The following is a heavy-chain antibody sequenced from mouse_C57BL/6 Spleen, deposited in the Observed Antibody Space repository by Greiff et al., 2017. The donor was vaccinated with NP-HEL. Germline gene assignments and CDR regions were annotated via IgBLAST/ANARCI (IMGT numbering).Heavy chain of an antibody. J-gene: IGHJ4*01. Sequence: VQLQQPGAELVMPGASVKLSCKASGYTFTSYWMHWVKQRPGQGLEWIGEIDPSDSYTNYNQKFKGKSTLTVDKSSSTAYMQLSSLTSEDSAVYYCARGHYGSSYGAMDYWGQGTSVTVSS. V-gene: IGHV1-69*01. CDR1: GYTFTSYW. CDR2: IDPSDSYT. CDR3: ARGHYGSSYGAMDY. D-gene: IGHD1-1*01.